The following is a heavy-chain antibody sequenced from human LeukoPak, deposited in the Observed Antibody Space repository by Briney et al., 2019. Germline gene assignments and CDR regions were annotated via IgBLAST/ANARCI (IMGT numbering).Heavy chain of an antibody. Sequence: SETLSLTCAVYGGSLNGFYWSWIRQSPGKGLEWIGETNYRGNTTYNPSLKSRVSISVDKSKNQFSLSLSSVIAADTAVYYCARIPGKSFDYWGQGTLVTVSS. CDR3: ARIPGKSFDY. V-gene: IGHV4-34*01. CDR2: TNYRGNT. J-gene: IGHJ4*02. D-gene: IGHD2-2*02. CDR1: GGSLNGFY.